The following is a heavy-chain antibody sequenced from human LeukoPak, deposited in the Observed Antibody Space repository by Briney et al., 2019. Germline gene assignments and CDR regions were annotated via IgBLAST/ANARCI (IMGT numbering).Heavy chain of an antibody. V-gene: IGHV4-59*01. D-gene: IGHD1-7*01. J-gene: IGHJ4*02. CDR2: IYYTGST. CDR3: ARGQRNYFRAVDD. CDR1: GASLTTYY. Sequence: SETLSLTCTVSGASLTTYYWSWIRQPPGKGLEFIGQIYYTGSTNYNPSLKSRVTMSVDTSKNQFSLRLTSVTAADTAFYYCARGQRNYFRAVDDWGQGPLVTVSS.